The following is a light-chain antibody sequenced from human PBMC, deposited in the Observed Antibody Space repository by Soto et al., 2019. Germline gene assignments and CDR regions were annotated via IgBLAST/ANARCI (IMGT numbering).Light chain of an antibody. J-gene: IGKJ4*01. CDR2: AAS. CDR3: QQLNSYPLT. V-gene: IGKV1-9*01. CDR1: QGISSY. Sequence: IQLTQSPSSLSAAVGDRVTITCRASQGISSYLGWYQQKPGKAPKLLIYAASSLRSGVPSRFSGSGSGTDFTLTISSLQPEDFATYYCQQLNSYPLTFGGGTKVDIK.